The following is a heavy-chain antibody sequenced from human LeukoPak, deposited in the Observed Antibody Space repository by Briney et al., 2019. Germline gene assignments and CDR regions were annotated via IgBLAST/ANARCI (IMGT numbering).Heavy chain of an antibody. D-gene: IGHD5-18*01. J-gene: IGHJ6*03. Sequence: SVKVSCKASGGTFSSYAISWVRQAPGQGLEWMGGIIPIFGTANYAQKFQGRVTITTDESTSTAYMELSSLRSEDTAVYYCARVEYSYGPYYYYYYMDVWGKGTTVSVSS. V-gene: IGHV1-69*05. CDR1: GGTFSSYA. CDR2: IIPIFGTA. CDR3: ARVEYSYGPYYYYYYMDV.